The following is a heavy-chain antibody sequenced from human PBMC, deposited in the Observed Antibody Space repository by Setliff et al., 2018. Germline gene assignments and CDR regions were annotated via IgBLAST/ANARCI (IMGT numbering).Heavy chain of an antibody. Sequence: SETLSLTCSVSGGSISGSHYSWVWMRQPPGKRLEWIGSTYYNGTAYYNPSLQSRVAISVDTSKHYFSLDVNSVTAADTAVYYCVRESRSTWYRRDFWGQGTLVTVSS. V-gene: IGHV4-39*02. D-gene: IGHD6-13*01. CDR1: GGSISGSHYS. J-gene: IGHJ4*02. CDR2: TYYNGTA. CDR3: VRESRSTWYRRDF.